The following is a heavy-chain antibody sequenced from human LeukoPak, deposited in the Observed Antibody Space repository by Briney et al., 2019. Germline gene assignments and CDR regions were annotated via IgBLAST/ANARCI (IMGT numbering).Heavy chain of an antibody. D-gene: IGHD5-12*01. V-gene: IGHV3-48*03. J-gene: IGHJ6*03. Sequence: GGSLRLSCAASGFTFSSYEMNWVRQAPGKGLEWVSYISSSGSTIYYADSVKGRFTISRDNAKNSLYLQMNSLRPEDTALYYCAKGGYDLDYYIDVWGKGTTVTISS. CDR3: AKGGYDLDYYIDV. CDR2: ISSSGSTI. CDR1: GFTFSSYE.